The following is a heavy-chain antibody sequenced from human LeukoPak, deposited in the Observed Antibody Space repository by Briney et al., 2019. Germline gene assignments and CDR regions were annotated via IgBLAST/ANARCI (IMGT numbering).Heavy chain of an antibody. D-gene: IGHD6-19*01. Sequence: PGGSLRLSCAASGFTFSSYGLNWVRQAPGEGLEWVSYVSPSSTTICYADSVKGRFTISRDNAKDSLYLQMNSLRAEDTAVYYCAREHTPYGSGCTAAYWGQGTLVTVSS. J-gene: IGHJ4*02. V-gene: IGHV3-48*01. CDR3: AREHTPYGSGCTAAY. CDR1: GFTFSSYG. CDR2: VSPSSTTI.